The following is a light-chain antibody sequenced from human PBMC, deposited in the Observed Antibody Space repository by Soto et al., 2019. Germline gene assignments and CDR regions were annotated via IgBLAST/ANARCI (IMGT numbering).Light chain of an antibody. CDR3: LQDLNHPWT. V-gene: IGKV1-6*01. CDR2: GAS. CDR1: QGIGNA. Sequence: AIQMTQSPSSLSASVGDRVTISCRASQGIGNALGWYQQKPGKPPKVLIYGASNLQSGVPPRFSGSGSGTDFTLAIRSMQPEAYANYYCLQDLNHPWTFGQGTKVDIK. J-gene: IGKJ1*01.